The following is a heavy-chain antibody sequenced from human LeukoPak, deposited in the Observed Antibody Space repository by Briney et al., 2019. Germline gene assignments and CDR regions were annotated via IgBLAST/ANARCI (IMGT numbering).Heavy chain of an antibody. CDR2: TKQDGSEK. D-gene: IGHD5-12*01. CDR3: ARTHPEDIVATTEPHNLFDL. Sequence: GRSLRLSWAASGFTFSSYWMSWVRQATGHGLNRVANTKQDGSEKYYVDSVKGRFIISRDNAKNSLYLQMNSLRAEDTAVYYCARTHPEDIVATTEPHNLFDLWGKGTLVTVSS. V-gene: IGHV3-7*01. CDR1: GFTFSSYW. J-gene: IGHJ5*02.